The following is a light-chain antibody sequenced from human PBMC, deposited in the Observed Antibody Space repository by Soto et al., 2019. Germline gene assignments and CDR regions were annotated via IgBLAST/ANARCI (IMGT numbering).Light chain of an antibody. CDR1: QDISNY. CDR3: QQYDNLPLT. V-gene: IGKV1-33*01. J-gene: IGKJ4*01. Sequence: DIQMTQSPSSLSASVGDRVTITCQASQDISNYLNWYQQKPGKAAKLLIYDASNLETGVPSRFSGSGPGTDFTFTISSLQPEDIATYYCQQYDNLPLTVGGGTKVDIK. CDR2: DAS.